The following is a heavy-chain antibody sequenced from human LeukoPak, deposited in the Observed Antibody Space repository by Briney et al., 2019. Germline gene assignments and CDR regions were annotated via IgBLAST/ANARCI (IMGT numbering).Heavy chain of an antibody. V-gene: IGHV1-8*01. Sequence: GASVKVSCKASRYTFSNYDINWVRQATGQGLEWMGWMNPNSGNTGYAQKFQGRVTMTRNTSISTAYMELSSLRSEDTAVYYCARGKRWLQLPYYCGQGTLVTVSS. CDR1: RYTFSNYD. CDR2: MNPNSGNT. CDR3: ARGKRWLQLPYY. J-gene: IGHJ4*02. D-gene: IGHD5-24*01.